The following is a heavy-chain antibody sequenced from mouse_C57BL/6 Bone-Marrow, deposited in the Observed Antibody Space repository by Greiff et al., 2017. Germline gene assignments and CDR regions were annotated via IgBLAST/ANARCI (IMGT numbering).Heavy chain of an antibody. Sequence: QVQLQQPGAELVRPGTSVKLSCKASGYTFTSYWMHWVKQRPGQGLEWIGVIDPSDSYTNYNQKFKGKATLTVDTSSSTAYMQLSSLTSEDSAVYYCASATIVTTYYCDFWGRGTTLTVSS. CDR3: ASATIVTTYYCDF. D-gene: IGHD2-5*01. CDR1: GYTFTSYW. J-gene: IGHJ2*01. CDR2: IDPSDSYT. V-gene: IGHV1-59*01.